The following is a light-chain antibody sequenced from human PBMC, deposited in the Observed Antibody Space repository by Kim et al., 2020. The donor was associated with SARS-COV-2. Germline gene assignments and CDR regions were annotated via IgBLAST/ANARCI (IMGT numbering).Light chain of an antibody. J-gene: IGKJ5*01. Sequence: ELVLTQSPATLSFSAGERATLSCRASQSVSSYLAWYQQKPGQAPRLLMYDASNRATGIPARFSGSGSGTDFTLTISSLEPEDFAVYYCQQRFNWPITFGQGTRLEIK. CDR1: QSVSSY. CDR3: QQRFNWPIT. V-gene: IGKV3-11*01. CDR2: DAS.